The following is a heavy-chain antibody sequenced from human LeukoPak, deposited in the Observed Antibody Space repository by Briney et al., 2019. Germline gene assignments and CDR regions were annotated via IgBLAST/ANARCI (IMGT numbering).Heavy chain of an antibody. D-gene: IGHD3-16*01. Sequence: GGSLRLSCAASGFTFSSYAMSWVRQAPGKGLEWVSAISGSGGSTYYADSVKGRFTISRDNSKNTLYLQMNSLRAEDTAVYYCSKVIPGSSSWVWGAFDIWGQGTMVTVSS. J-gene: IGHJ3*02. CDR2: ISGSGGST. CDR1: GFTFSSYA. CDR3: SKVIPGSSSWVWGAFDI. V-gene: IGHV3-23*01.